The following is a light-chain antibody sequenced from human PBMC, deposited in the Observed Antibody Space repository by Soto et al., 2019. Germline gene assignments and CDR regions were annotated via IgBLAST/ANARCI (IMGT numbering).Light chain of an antibody. CDR3: QVWDLSSDHWV. CDR1: NIGSKS. J-gene: IGLJ3*02. V-gene: IGLV3-21*02. CDR2: DDS. Sequence: SSELTQPPSVSVAPGQTARVTCGGDNIGSKSVYWYQQKPGQAPVLVVYDDSDRPSGIPERFSGSNSGNTATLTISSVEAGDEADYYCQVWDLSSDHWVFGGGTKLTVL.